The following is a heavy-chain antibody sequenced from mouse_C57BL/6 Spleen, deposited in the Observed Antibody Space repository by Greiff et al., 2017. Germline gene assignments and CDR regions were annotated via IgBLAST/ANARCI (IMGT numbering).Heavy chain of an antibody. D-gene: IGHD1-1*01. J-gene: IGHJ1*03. Sequence: VQLQQSGPELVKPGASVKISCKASGYTFTDYYINWVKQRPGQGLEWIGWIYPGSGNTKYNEKFKGKATLTVDTSSSTAYMQLSSLTSEDSAVYFCARSIYYYGSRGDWYFDVWGTGTAVTVSS. CDR1: GYTFTDYY. V-gene: IGHV1-84*01. CDR2: IYPGSGNT. CDR3: ARSIYYYGSRGDWYFDV.